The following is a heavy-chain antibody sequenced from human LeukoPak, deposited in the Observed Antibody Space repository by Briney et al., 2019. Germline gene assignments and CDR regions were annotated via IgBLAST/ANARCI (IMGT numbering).Heavy chain of an antibody. Sequence: GGSLRLSCTASGFTFSNFWMGWVRQAPGKGLEWVANIKQDETEKYYVDSVKGRFTISRDNAKNSLFLQMNSLRAEDTAMYYCAKGTKPVMTIPDYWGQGILVTVSS. V-gene: IGHV3-7*03. J-gene: IGHJ4*02. CDR3: AKGTKPVMTIPDY. CDR2: IKQDETEK. D-gene: IGHD1/OR15-1a*01. CDR1: GFTFSNFW.